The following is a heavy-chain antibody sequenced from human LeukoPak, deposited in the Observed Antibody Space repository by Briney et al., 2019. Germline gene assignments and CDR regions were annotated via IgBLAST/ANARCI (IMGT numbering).Heavy chain of an antibody. J-gene: IGHJ4*02. Sequence: SETLSLTCTVSGVSISSSNSYWGWIRRPPGKGLEWIGSIYYSGNTYYNASLKSQVSISIDTSKNQFSLRLTSVTAAYTAVYYCARQTGSGLFILPGGQGTLVTVSS. D-gene: IGHD3/OR15-3a*01. CDR2: IYYSGNT. V-gene: IGHV4-39*01. CDR1: GVSISSSNSY. CDR3: ARQTGSGLFILP.